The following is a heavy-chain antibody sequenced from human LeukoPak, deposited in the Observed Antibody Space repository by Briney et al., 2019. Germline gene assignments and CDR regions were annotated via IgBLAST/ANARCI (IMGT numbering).Heavy chain of an antibody. D-gene: IGHD1-14*01. CDR1: GFTFNIHW. CDR3: ERDQDGPGPTFGY. J-gene: IGHJ4*02. V-gene: IGHV3-74*01. Sequence: GRSLSLSCAASGFTFNIHWMQWVRPPPRKGTVWVARITNYGHPTFYADSVKGRFNISRDNDKNTLYLRMNSLRGEDTAVYYCERDQDGPGPTFGYWGQGNLVTVSS. CDR2: ITNYGHPT.